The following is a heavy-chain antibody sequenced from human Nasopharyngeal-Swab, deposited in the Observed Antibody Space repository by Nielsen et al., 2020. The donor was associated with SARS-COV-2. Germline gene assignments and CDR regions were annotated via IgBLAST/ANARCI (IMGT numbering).Heavy chain of an antibody. J-gene: IGHJ4*02. CDR2: ISSSSSYI. CDR3: ARDLFYYYDSSGYL. Sequence: GESLKISCAASGFTFSSYSMNGVRQAPGKGLEWVSSISSSSSYIYYADSVKGRFTISRDNAKNSLYLQMNGLRAEDTAVYYCARDLFYYYDSSGYLGGQGTLVTVSS. D-gene: IGHD3-22*01. V-gene: IGHV3-21*01. CDR1: GFTFSSYS.